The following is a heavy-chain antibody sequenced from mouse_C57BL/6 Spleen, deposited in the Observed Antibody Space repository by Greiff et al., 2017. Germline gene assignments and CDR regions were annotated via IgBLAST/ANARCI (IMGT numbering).Heavy chain of an antibody. Sequence: EVKLMESGPGLVKPSQSLSLTCSVTGYSITSGYYWNWIRQFPGNKLEWMGYISYEGSNNYNPSLKNRSSITLDTSKNQLFLKLNSVTTEDTATYNCARGNFNWYFDVWGTGTTVTVSS. V-gene: IGHV3-6*01. CDR3: ARGNFNWYFDV. CDR1: GYSITSGYY. J-gene: IGHJ1*03. CDR2: ISYEGSN.